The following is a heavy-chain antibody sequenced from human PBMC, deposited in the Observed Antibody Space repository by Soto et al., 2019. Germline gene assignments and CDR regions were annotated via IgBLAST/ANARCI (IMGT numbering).Heavy chain of an antibody. V-gene: IGHV2-70*11. J-gene: IGHJ4*02. D-gene: IGHD4-17*01. CDR2: IDWDDDK. CDR3: ARNDYGDFYCDY. Sequence: PSQTLTLTCTFSGFSLSTSGMCVSWIRQPPGKALEWLARIDWDDDKYYSTSLKTRLTISKDTSKNQVVLTMTNMDPVDTATYYCARNDYGDFYCDYWGQGTLVTVSS. CDR1: GFSLSTSGMC.